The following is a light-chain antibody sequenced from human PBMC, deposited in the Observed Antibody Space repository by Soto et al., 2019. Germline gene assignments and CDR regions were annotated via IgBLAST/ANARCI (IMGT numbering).Light chain of an antibody. CDR2: EVR. Sequence: QSVLTQPASVSGSPGQSITTSCTGTSSDVGSYNYVSWYQQHPGKAPKLMIYEVRNRPSGVSDRFSGSKSGKTASLTIFGLQAEDEAGYYCSSYTTSTTQVFGGGTKVTVL. CDR3: SSYTTSTTQV. CDR1: SSDVGSYNY. J-gene: IGLJ2*01. V-gene: IGLV2-14*01.